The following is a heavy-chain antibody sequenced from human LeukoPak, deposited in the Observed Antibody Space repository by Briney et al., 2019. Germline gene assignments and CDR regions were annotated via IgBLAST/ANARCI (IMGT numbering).Heavy chain of an antibody. D-gene: IGHD1-7*01. V-gene: IGHV1-18*01. J-gene: IGHJ4*02. CDR3: ATDRYWNYGSFDY. Sequence: ASVKVSCKASGYTFKSYGISWVRQAPGQGLEWMGWISAYNGNTNYAQKLQGRVTMTEDTSTDTAYMELSSLRSEDTAVYYCATDRYWNYGSFDYWGQGTLVTVSS. CDR2: ISAYNGNT. CDR1: GYTFKSYG.